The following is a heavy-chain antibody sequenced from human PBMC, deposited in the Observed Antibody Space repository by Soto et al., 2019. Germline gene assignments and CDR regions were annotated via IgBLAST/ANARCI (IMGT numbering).Heavy chain of an antibody. CDR1: GYTFTSYA. V-gene: IGHV1-3*01. J-gene: IGHJ6*02. Sequence: GASVKVSCKASGYTFTSYAMHWVRQAPGQRLEWMGWINAGNGNTKYSQKFQGRVTITRDTSASTAYTELSSLRSEDTAVCYCARAHRLNVLRYFDWSLYGMDVWGQGTTVTVSS. D-gene: IGHD3-9*01. CDR3: ARAHRLNVLRYFDWSLYGMDV. CDR2: INAGNGNT.